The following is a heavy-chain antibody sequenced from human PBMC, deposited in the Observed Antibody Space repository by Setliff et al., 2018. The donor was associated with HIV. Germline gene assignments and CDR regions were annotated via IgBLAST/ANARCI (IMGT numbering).Heavy chain of an antibody. Sequence: SETLSLTCTVSGGSISSHYWSWIRQPPGKGLEWIGSIYYNGITNYNPSLKSRVTVSVDTSKNQFSLKLSSVTAADTAVYYCARDGAVAGWDYYYYGMDVWGQGTTVTVSS. D-gene: IGHD6-19*01. CDR3: ARDGAVAGWDYYYYGMDV. CDR1: GGSISSHY. V-gene: IGHV4-59*11. J-gene: IGHJ6*02. CDR2: IYYNGIT.